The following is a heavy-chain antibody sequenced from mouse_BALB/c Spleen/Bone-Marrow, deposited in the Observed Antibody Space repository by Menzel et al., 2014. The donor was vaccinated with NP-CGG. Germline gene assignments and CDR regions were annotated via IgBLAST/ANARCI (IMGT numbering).Heavy chain of an antibody. CDR2: INPSNGRI. CDR3: ARKYYGSSYVWYSDV. CDR1: GYTFTSYW. V-gene: IGHV1S81*02. J-gene: IGHJ1*01. Sequence: QVQLQQSGAELVKPRASVKLSCKASGYTFTSYWMQWVKQRPGQGLEWIGEINPSNGRINYTEKFKSKATLTVDKSSSTAYMQLSSLTSEDSAVYYCARKYYGSSYVWYSDVWGAGTTVTVAS. D-gene: IGHD1-1*01.